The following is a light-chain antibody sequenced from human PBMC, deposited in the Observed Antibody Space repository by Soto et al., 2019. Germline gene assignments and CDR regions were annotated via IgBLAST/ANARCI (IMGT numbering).Light chain of an antibody. CDR3: QQYGSSPRT. V-gene: IGKV3-20*01. Sequence: EIVLTQSPGTLSLSPGERATLSCRASQSVARSSLAWYQQKPGQAPRVLIYGASSRATGIPDRFSGSGSGTDFTLTINRLEPEDFAVYYCQQYGSSPRTFGQGTKVEIK. CDR1: QSVARSS. CDR2: GAS. J-gene: IGKJ1*01.